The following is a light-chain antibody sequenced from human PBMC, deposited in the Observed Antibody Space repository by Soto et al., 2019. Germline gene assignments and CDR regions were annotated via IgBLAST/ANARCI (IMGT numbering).Light chain of an antibody. V-gene: IGKV1-6*01. CDR1: QGIRSD. CDR2: GAS. J-gene: IGKJ1*01. Sequence: IQVTQSPSSLSASVGDRVTISCRASQGIRSDLAWYQQKPGKVPKLLIYGASRLASGVPSRFSGSGFGTDFTLTISSLQPEDFATYYCLLDYSFPWAFGQGTKVE. CDR3: LLDYSFPWA.